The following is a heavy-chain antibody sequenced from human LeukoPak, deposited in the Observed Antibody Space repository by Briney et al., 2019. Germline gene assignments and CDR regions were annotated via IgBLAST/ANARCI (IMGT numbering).Heavy chain of an antibody. Sequence: PSETLSLTCTVSGGSISSTSCYWGWIRQPPGKGLEWIGSVYYSGSTYYNPSLKSRVTISVDTSKNQFSLKLSSVTAADTAVYYCARALWFGELGAFDIWGQGTMVTVSS. CDR3: ARALWFGELGAFDI. D-gene: IGHD3-10*01. J-gene: IGHJ3*02. CDR2: VYYSGST. CDR1: GGSISSTSCY. V-gene: IGHV4-39*07.